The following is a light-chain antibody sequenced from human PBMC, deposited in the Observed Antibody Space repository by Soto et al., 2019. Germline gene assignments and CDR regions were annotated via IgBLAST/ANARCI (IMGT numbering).Light chain of an antibody. V-gene: IGKV4-1*01. Sequence: DIVMTQSPDSLAVSLGERATINCKSSQSVLYSSNNKNYLAWYQQKPGQPPKLLIYWASTRESGVRDRFSGSGSGTDFTLTISSLQAEDVAVYYCQQYYSTLWTFGQGTKVEIK. CDR3: QQYYSTLWT. J-gene: IGKJ1*01. CDR1: QSVLYSSNNKNY. CDR2: WAS.